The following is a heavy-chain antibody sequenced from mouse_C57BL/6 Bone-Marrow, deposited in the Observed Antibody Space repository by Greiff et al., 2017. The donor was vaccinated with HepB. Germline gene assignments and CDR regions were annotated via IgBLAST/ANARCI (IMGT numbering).Heavy chain of an antibody. D-gene: IGHD2-14*01. V-gene: IGHV14-4*01. Sequence: VQLQQSGAELVRPGASVKLSCTASGFNIKDDYMHWVKQRPEQGLEWIGWIDPENGYTEYASKFPGKATITTDTSSNKAYLQLSSLTSEDTAVDYYTTLCGYSFYWYFDVWGTGTTVTVSS. CDR2: IDPENGYT. CDR1: GFNIKDDY. CDR3: TTLCGYSFYWYFDV. J-gene: IGHJ1*03.